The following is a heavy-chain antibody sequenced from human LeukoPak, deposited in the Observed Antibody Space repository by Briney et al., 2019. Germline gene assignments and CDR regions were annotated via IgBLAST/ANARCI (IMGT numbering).Heavy chain of an antibody. CDR2: IIPIFGTA. CDR1: GGTFSSYA. CDR3: ASSIAVAGKYDAFDI. Sequence: SVKVSCKASGGTFSSYAISWVRQAPGQGLEWMGGIIPIFGTANYAQKFQGRVTITADKSTSTAYMELSSLRSEDTAVYYCASSIAVAGKYDAFDIWGQGTMVTVSS. J-gene: IGHJ3*02. V-gene: IGHV1-69*06. D-gene: IGHD6-19*01.